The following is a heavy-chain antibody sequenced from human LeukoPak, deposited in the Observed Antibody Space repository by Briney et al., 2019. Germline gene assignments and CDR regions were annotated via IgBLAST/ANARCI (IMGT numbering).Heavy chain of an antibody. D-gene: IGHD2-8*02. CDR3: AKAAMVVSPNWFDP. CDR2: ISGGGSST. CDR1: GFTFCTYA. Sequence: GGSLRLSCAASGFTFCTYAMSWVRQAPGKGLEWVSAISGGGSSTYYADSVKGRFTISRDNSKNTLYLQMHSLRVEDTAVYYCAKAAMVVSPNWFDPWGQGTLVTVSS. V-gene: IGHV3-23*01. J-gene: IGHJ5*02.